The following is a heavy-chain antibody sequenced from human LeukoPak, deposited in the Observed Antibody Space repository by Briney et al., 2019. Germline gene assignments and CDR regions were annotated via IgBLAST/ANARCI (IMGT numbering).Heavy chain of an antibody. D-gene: IGHD2-21*02. CDR2: MNPNSGNT. Sequence: ASVKVSCKASGYTFTSYDINWVRQATGQGLEWMGWMNPNSGNTGYAQKFQGRVTMTRNTSISTAYMELSSLRSEDTAVYYCARGSNCGGDCYPGSAEYFQHWGQGTLVTVSS. CDR1: GYTFTSYD. V-gene: IGHV1-8*01. J-gene: IGHJ1*01. CDR3: ARGSNCGGDCYPGSAEYFQH.